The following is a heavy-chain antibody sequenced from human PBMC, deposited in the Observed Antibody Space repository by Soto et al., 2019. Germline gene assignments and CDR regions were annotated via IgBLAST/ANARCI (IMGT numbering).Heavy chain of an antibody. CDR1: GVTVNSNF. Sequence: VGSLRLSCAVSGVTVNSNFMSWVRQAPGKGLEWVSVIFSGGNADYADSVKGRFIMSRDIYKNTLYLQMNSLRAEDTAVYFCVKEFRGAFDYWGQGTLVTVSS. CDR3: VKEFRGAFDY. J-gene: IGHJ4*02. V-gene: IGHV3-53*01. D-gene: IGHD3-10*01. CDR2: IFSGGNA.